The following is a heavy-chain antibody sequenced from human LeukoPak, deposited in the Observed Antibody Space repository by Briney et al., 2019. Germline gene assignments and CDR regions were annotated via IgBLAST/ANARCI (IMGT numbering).Heavy chain of an antibody. CDR3: AKRVGYGYGIDI. CDR1: GFTVSSND. V-gene: IGHV3-53*01. J-gene: IGHJ3*02. D-gene: IGHD4-17*01. Sequence: GGSLRLSCAASGFTVSSNDMSWVRQAPGKGLEWVSIIENGGNTYYADSVKGRFTISRDNSKSTVFLQMNSLRAEDTAFYYCAKRVGYGYGIDIWGPGTMVTVSS. CDR2: IENGGNT.